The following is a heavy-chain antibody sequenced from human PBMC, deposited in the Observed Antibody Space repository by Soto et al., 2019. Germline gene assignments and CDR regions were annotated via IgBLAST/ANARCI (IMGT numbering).Heavy chain of an antibody. CDR2: IFWDDDK. Sequence: QITLKESGPTLVKPTQTLTLTCTFSGFSLSTTGVGVGWIRQPPGKALEWLALIFWDDDKRYSPSLNSRLTIPKDTPKNQVALTMPNMNPGDTATYYCAHRRPKFQNNFWRGGWFDPWGQGTLVTVPS. J-gene: IGHJ5*02. CDR3: AHRRPKFQNNFWRGGWFDP. D-gene: IGHD3-3*01. V-gene: IGHV2-5*02. CDR1: GFSLSTTGVG.